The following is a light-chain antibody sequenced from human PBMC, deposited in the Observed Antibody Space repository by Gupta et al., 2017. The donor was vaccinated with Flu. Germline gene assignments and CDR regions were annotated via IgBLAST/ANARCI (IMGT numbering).Light chain of an antibody. CDR3: QQHYSNPQIT. CDR1: RSGLNTSNNKNC. CDR2: WAA. Sequence: DIVMNQSPSSLAVSLGGRATINCKSSRSGLNTSNNKNCLSWWQHKAGQPPKLLINWAATREAGVLDSLSGSGDGKDVTLTNSSRQEEDVAGYYCQQHYSNPQITFGQGTRMESK. V-gene: IGKV4-1*01. J-gene: IGKJ5*01.